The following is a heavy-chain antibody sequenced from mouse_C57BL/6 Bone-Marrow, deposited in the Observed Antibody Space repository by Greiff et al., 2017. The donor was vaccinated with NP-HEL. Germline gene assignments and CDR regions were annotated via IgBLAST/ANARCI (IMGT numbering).Heavy chain of an antibody. CDR2: TFYSGIT. CDR1: GFSINSDCY. J-gene: IGHJ4*01. Sequence: EVKVEESGPSLVRPSQTLSLTCTVTGFSINSDCYWIWIRQFPGNKLEYIGYTFYSGITYYNPSLESRTYTTRDTSKNQFSLKLSSVTTEDTATYYCARAHSSGYAMDYWGQGTSVTVSS. D-gene: IGHD3-2*02. CDR3: ARAHSSGYAMDY. V-gene: IGHV3-3*01.